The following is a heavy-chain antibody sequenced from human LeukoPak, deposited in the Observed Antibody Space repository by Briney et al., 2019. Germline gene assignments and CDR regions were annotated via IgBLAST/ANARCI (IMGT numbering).Heavy chain of an antibody. CDR1: GGSISSGSYY. CDR3: ARSVAVNRYYFDY. CDR2: IYYSGST. D-gene: IGHD6-19*01. Sequence: SQTLSLTCAVSGGSISSGSYYWSWIRQPPGKGLEWIGYIYYSGSTNYNPSLKSRGTISVDTSKNQFSLKLSSVTAADTAVYYCARSVAVNRYYFDYWGQGTLVTVSS. V-gene: IGHV4-61*01. J-gene: IGHJ4*02.